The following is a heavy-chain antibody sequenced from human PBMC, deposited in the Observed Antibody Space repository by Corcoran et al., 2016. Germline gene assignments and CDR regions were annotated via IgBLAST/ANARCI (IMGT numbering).Heavy chain of an antibody. CDR2: IDWDDDK. J-gene: IGHJ5*02. D-gene: IGHD4-17*01. CDR3: ARTQDYGDYVTGFDP. CDR1: GFSLSTSGMC. V-gene: IGHV2-70*01. Sequence: QVTLRESGPALVKPTQTLTLTCTFSGFSLSTSGMCVSWIRQPPGKALEWLALIDWDDDKYYSTSLQTRLTISKDTSKNQVVLTMTNMDPVETATYYCARTQDYGDYVTGFDPWGQGTLVTVSS.